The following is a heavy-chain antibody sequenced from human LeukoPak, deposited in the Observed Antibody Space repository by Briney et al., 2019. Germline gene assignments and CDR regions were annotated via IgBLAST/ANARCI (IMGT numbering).Heavy chain of an antibody. CDR1: GGSFSGYY. CDR2: INHSGST. CDR3: ASLGRFDY. D-gene: IGHD3-16*01. J-gene: IGHJ4*02. Sequence: SETLSLTCAVYGGSFSGYYWSWIRQPPGKGMEWIGEINHSGSTNYNPSLKSRVTISVDTSKNQFSLKLSSVTAADTAVYHCASLGRFDYWGQGTLVTVSS. V-gene: IGHV4-34*01.